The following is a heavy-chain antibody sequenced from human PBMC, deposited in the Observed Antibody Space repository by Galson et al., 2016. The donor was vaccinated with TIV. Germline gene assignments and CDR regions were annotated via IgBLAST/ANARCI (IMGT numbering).Heavy chain of an antibody. D-gene: IGHD3-9*01. CDR3: ATARLGIFNYFDS. CDR1: GYTLSDLS. Sequence: SVKVSCKVAGYTLSDLSMHWMRQAPGKGLEWMGGFDPENDRVIYAQRFKGRVTMTDDTSTDTSSLELRRLRSDDTAVYFCATARLGIFNYFDSWGQGTLVTVSS. J-gene: IGHJ4*02. CDR2: FDPENDRV. V-gene: IGHV1-24*01.